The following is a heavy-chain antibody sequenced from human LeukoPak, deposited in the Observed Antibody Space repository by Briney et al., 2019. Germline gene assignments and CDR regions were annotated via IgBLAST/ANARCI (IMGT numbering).Heavy chain of an antibody. J-gene: IGHJ4*02. Sequence: PSETLSLTCTVSGGSISSYYWSWIRQPPGKGLEWIGYIYYSGSTNYNPSLKSRVTISVDTSKNQFSLKLSSVTAADTAVYYCVRGAAAVVYWGQGTLVTVSS. D-gene: IGHD6-13*01. CDR1: GGSISSYY. CDR3: VRGAAAVVY. CDR2: IYYSGST. V-gene: IGHV4-59*01.